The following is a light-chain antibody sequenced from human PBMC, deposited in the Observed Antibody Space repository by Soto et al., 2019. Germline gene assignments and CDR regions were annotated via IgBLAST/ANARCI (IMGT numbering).Light chain of an antibody. CDR2: DTS. Sequence: EIVLTQSPATLSLSPGERATLSCRASQSVSSHLTWYQQKPGQAPRLLIYDTSNRATGIPARFGGSGSGTDFTLTISSLEPEDFAVYYCQQRTNWRLSFGGGTKVEIK. CDR1: QSVSSH. J-gene: IGKJ4*01. V-gene: IGKV3-11*01. CDR3: QQRTNWRLS.